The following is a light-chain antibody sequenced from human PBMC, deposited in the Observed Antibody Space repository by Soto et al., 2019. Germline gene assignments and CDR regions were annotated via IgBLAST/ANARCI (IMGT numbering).Light chain of an antibody. CDR1: SSDVGGYNY. CDR3: CSHAGSDTFV. J-gene: IGLJ1*01. Sequence: QSALTQPRSVSGSPGQSVTISCTGTSSDVGGYNYLSWYQQHPGKAPKVMIYDVSKRPSGVPDRFSGSKSGNTASLTISGLQADDEADCFCCSHAGSDTFVFGTGTKLTVL. V-gene: IGLV2-11*01. CDR2: DVS.